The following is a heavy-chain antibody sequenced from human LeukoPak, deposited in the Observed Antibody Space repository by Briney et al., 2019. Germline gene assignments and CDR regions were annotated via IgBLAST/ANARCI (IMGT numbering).Heavy chain of an antibody. D-gene: IGHD2-2*01. V-gene: IGHV1-18*01. J-gene: IGHJ4*02. CDR3: AREVGYYAPDY. Sequence: GASVKVSCKASGYTFTSYGISWVRQAPGQEWMGWISAYSGNTNYAQKLQGRVTMTTDTSTSTAYMELRSLRSDDTAVYYCAREVGYYAPDYWGQGTLVTVSS. CDR2: ISAYSGNT. CDR1: GYTFTSYG.